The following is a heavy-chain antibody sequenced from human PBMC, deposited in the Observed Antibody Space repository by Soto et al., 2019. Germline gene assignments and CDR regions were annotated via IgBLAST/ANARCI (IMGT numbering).Heavy chain of an antibody. V-gene: IGHV1-69*01. D-gene: IGHD1-26*01. CDR1: GGTFSSYA. Sequence: QVQLVQSGAEVKKPGSSVKVSCKASGGTFSSYAISWVRQAPGQGLEWMGGIIPIFGTANYAQKFQGRVTITADESTSTAYMELSSLRSENTAVYYCASCVGAPNYYYYGMDVWGQGTTVTVSS. J-gene: IGHJ6*02. CDR3: ASCVGAPNYYYYGMDV. CDR2: IIPIFGTA.